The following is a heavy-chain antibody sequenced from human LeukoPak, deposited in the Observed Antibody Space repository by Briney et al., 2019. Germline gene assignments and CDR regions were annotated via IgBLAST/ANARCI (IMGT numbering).Heavy chain of an antibody. CDR1: GLSISANS. Sequence: SETLSLTCTVSGLSISANSWSWIRQPPGKGLEWIGYIYNSVTTNYNPSLTSRVTISVDTSKNQLSLKLSSATAADTAVYYCARGARWSDYWGQGTLVTVSS. V-gene: IGHV4-59*13. CDR2: IYNSVTT. CDR3: ARGARWSDY. J-gene: IGHJ4*02.